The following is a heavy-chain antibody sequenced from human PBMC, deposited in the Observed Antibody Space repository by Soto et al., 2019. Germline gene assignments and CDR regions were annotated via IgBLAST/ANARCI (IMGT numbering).Heavy chain of an antibody. D-gene: IGHD3-10*01. CDR1: GYTFTSYG. V-gene: IGHV1-18*01. CDR2: ISAYNGNT. J-gene: IGHJ5*02. CDR3: ARAPLPKGFGESSNWFDP. Sequence: ASVKVSCKASGYTFTSYGISWVRQAPGQGLEWMGWISAYNGNTNYAQKLQGRVTMTTDTSTSTAYMELRSLRSDDTAVYYCARAPLPKGFGESSNWFDPWGQGTQVTVSS.